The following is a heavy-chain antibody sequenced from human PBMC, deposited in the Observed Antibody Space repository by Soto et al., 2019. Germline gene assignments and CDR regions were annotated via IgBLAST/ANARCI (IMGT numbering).Heavy chain of an antibody. Sequence: EVHLVESGGGLVQPGGSLRLSCAASGFSFSSGHYMDWVRQVPGRGLEWVGRITNRADRYTAHYATSVRGRFTISRDDSKNSLFLDMNSLKTEDTAVYYCARVAIGYFGEYDYWGQGTVVTVSS. V-gene: IGHV3-72*01. CDR3: ARVAIGYFGEYDY. D-gene: IGHD3-10*01. CDR1: GFSFSSGHY. J-gene: IGHJ4*02. CDR2: ITNRADRYTA.